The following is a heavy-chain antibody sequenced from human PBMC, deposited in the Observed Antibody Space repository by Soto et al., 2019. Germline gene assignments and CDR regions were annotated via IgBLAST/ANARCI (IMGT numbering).Heavy chain of an antibody. V-gene: IGHV3-23*01. J-gene: IGHJ4*02. D-gene: IGHD3-10*02. CDR3: AKDSNKNSCSLRGRYFDY. CDR1: GFPFSSYV. Sequence: EVQLLESGGGLVQRGGSLRLSCAASGFPFSSYVMAWVRQAPGKGLEWVSGISGGGSNTFYADSVKGRFTISRDNSKNTLLLQMNSLGAEDTAVYYCAKDSNKNSCSLRGRYFDYWGQGIGVTVSS. CDR2: ISGGGSNT.